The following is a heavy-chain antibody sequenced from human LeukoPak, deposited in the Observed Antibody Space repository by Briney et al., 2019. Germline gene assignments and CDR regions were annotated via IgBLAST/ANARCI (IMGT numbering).Heavy chain of an antibody. CDR3: ALVRTFCGGDCGYVDY. Sequence: GGSLRLPCAASGFTFSSYGILWVRQAPGKGLEWVAFIWNDGSNKYYVDSVKGRFTISRDNTKNTLYLQVNSLRAEDTAVYYCALVRTFCGGDCGYVDYWGQGTLVTVSS. CDR1: GFTFSSYG. J-gene: IGHJ4*02. D-gene: IGHD2-21*01. V-gene: IGHV3-30*02. CDR2: IWNDGSNK.